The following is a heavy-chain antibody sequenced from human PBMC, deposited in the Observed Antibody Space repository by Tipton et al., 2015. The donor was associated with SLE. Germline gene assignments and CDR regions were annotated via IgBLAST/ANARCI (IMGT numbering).Heavy chain of an antibody. CDR2: IYYSGST. D-gene: IGHD2-8*02. CDR1: GGSISSSSYY. CDR3: ARPDYCAGGTCYLD. V-gene: IGHV4-39*07. Sequence: TLSLTCTVSGGSISSSSYYWGWIRQPPGKGLEWIGSIYYSGSTYYNPSLKSRVTISVDTSKNQFSLKLSSVTAADTAVYYCARPDYCAGGTCYLDWGQGILVTVSS. J-gene: IGHJ4*02.